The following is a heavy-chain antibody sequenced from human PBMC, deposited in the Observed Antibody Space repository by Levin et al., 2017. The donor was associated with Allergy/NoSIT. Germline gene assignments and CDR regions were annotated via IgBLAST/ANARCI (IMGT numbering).Heavy chain of an antibody. J-gene: IGHJ4*02. CDR3: ARQVLPAGPYFDY. CDR1: GGSISSSSYY. D-gene: IGHD2-2*01. Sequence: SETLSLTCTVSGGSISSSSYYWGWIRQPPGKGLEWIGSIYYSGSTYYNPSLKSRVTISVDTSKNQFSLKLSSVAAADTAVYYCARQVLPAGPYFDYWGQGILVTVSS. CDR2: IYYSGST. V-gene: IGHV4-39*01.